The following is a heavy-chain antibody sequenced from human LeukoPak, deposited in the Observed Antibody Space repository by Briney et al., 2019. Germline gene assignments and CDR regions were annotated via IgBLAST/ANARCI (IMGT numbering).Heavy chain of an antibody. D-gene: IGHD3-10*01. V-gene: IGHV4-39*01. CDR2: IYYSGST. Sequence: PSETLSLTCTVSGGSISSSSYYWGWIRQPPGKGLEWIGSIYYSGSTYYNPSLKSRVTISVDTSKNQFSLKLSSVTAADTAVYYCARFVLRGSYYFDYWGQGTLVTVPS. CDR1: GGSISSSSYY. CDR3: ARFVLRGSYYFDY. J-gene: IGHJ4*02.